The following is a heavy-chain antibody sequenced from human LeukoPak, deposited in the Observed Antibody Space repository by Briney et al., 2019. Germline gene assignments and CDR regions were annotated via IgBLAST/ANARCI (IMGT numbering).Heavy chain of an antibody. D-gene: IGHD5-12*01. Sequence: GGSLRLSCAASGFTFSSYSMNWVRQAPGKGLEWASSISSSSSYIYYADSVKGRFTISRDNAKNSLYLQMNSLRAEDTAVYYCARGQWLRVYYYYMDVWGKGTTVTVSS. CDR1: GFTFSSYS. CDR2: ISSSSSYI. CDR3: ARGQWLRVYYYYMDV. J-gene: IGHJ6*03. V-gene: IGHV3-21*01.